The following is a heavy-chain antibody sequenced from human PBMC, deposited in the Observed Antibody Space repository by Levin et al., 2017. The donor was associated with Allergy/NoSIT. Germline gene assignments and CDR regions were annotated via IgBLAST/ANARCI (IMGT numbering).Heavy chain of an antibody. CDR2: IKSKTDGGTT. CDR1: GFTFSNAW. D-gene: IGHD5-18*01. CDR3: TRGEGYSYGRDY. Sequence: GGSLRLSCAASGFTFSNAWMSWVRQAPGKGLEWVGRIKSKTDGGTTDYAAPVKGRFTISRDDSKNTLYLQMNSLKTEDTAVYYCTRGEGYSYGRDYWGQGTLVTVSS. V-gene: IGHV3-15*01. J-gene: IGHJ4*02.